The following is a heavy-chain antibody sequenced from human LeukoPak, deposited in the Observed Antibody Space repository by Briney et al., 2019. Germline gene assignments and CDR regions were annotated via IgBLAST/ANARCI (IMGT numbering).Heavy chain of an antibody. V-gene: IGHV4-59*01. CDR3: ARVGDYGTYYYGMDV. D-gene: IGHD4-17*01. Sequence: SETLSLTCTVSGGSISNYYWSWIRQPSGKGLEWIGYIYYSGSTNYNPSLKSRVTISVDTAKNQFSLKLTSVTAADTAVYYCARVGDYGTYYYGMDVWGQGTTVTVSS. CDR1: GGSISNYY. J-gene: IGHJ6*02. CDR2: IYYSGST.